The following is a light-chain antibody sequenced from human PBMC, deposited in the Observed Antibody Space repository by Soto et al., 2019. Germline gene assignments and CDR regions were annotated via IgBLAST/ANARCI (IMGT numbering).Light chain of an antibody. J-gene: IGLJ1*01. CDR3: SSYAGSNNYV. V-gene: IGLV2-8*01. CDR2: EVS. CDR1: SSDVGGYNS. Sequence: QSALTQPPSASGSPGQSVTISCTGTSSDVGGYNSVSWYQHHPGKAPKLMIYEVSKRPSGVPDRFSGSKSANTASLTVSWLQAEDEAGYYCSSYAGSNNYVFGTGTKLTVL.